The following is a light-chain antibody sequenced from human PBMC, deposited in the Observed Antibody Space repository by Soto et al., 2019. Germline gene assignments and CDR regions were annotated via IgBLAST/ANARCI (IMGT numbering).Light chain of an antibody. CDR2: LGS. CDR3: MQAVRTPLT. CDR1: QSLLHSNGYKY. Sequence: DIVMTQSPLSLPVTPGEPASISCRSSQSLLHSNGYKYLDWYLQKPGQSPQLLIYLGSNRASGVPDRFSGSGSGTDFTLKISRVEAEDVGVYYCMQAVRTPLTFGGGTKVDIK. J-gene: IGKJ4*01. V-gene: IGKV2-28*01.